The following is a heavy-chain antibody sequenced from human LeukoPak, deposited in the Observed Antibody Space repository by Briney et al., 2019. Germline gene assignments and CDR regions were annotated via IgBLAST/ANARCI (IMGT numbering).Heavy chain of an antibody. Sequence: PETLSLTCTVSGGSISSYYWSWIRQPAGKGLEWIGRIYTSGSTNYNPSLKSRVTISVDKSKNQFSLKLSSVTAADTAVYYCARSGYCSSTSCYAVDYFDYWGQGTLVTVSS. CDR2: IYTSGST. J-gene: IGHJ4*02. CDR3: ARSGYCSSTSCYAVDYFDY. CDR1: GGSISSYY. V-gene: IGHV4-4*07. D-gene: IGHD2-2*01.